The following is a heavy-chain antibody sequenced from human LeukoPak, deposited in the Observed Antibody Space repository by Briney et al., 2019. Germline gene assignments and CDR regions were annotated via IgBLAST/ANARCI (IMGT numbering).Heavy chain of an antibody. CDR2: INPNSGGT. D-gene: IGHD6-6*01. CDR1: GYTFTGYY. Sequence: ASVKVSCKASGYTFTGYYMHWVRQAPGQGLEWMGWINPNSGGTNYAQKFQGRVTMTRDTSISTAYVELSRLRSDDTAVYYCARGRVWYSSSGGDWFDPWGQGTLVTVSS. J-gene: IGHJ5*02. V-gene: IGHV1-2*02. CDR3: ARGRVWYSSSGGDWFDP.